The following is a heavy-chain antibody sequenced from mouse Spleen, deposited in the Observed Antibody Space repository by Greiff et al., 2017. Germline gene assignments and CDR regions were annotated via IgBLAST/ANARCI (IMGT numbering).Heavy chain of an antibody. D-gene: IGHD2-5*01. CDR2: IHPNSGST. V-gene: IGHV1-64*01. CDR3: ARSGSNYVDWFAY. CDR1: GYTFTSYW. J-gene: IGHJ3*01. Sequence: VKLQQSGAELVKPGASVKLSCKASGYTFTSYWMHWVKQRPGQGLEWIGMIHPNSGSTNYNEKFKSKATLTVDKSSSTAYMQLSSLTSEDSAVYYCARSGSNYVDWFAYWGQGTLVTVSA.